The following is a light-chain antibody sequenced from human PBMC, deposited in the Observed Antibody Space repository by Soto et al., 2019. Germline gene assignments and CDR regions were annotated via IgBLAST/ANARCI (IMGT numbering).Light chain of an antibody. V-gene: IGLV1-47*01. J-gene: IGLJ2*01. CDR3: AAWDDSLSVVV. Sequence: QSALTQPPSASGTPGQRVTISCSGSSSNIGSNYVYWYQQLPGTAPKLLIYRNNQRPSGVPDRFSGSKSGTSASLAISGLRSEDEADYYCAAWDDSLSVVVFGGATKLSVL. CDR2: RNN. CDR1: SSNIGSNY.